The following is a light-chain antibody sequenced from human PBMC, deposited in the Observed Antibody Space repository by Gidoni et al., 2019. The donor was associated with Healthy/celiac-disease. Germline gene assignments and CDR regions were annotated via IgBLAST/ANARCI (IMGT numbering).Light chain of an antibody. V-gene: IGKV3-15*01. Sequence: EIVMTQSPATLSVSPGERATLSCRVSQSVSSNLAWYQQKPGQAPRLLIYGASTRATGIPARFSGSGSGTEFTLTISSLQSEDFAVYYCQQYNNWPPWTFXXXTKVEIK. CDR2: GAS. CDR3: QQYNNWPPWT. J-gene: IGKJ1*01. CDR1: QSVSSN.